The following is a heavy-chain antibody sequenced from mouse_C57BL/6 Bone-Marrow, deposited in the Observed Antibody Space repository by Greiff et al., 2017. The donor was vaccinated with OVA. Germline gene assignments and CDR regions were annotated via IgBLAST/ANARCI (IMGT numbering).Heavy chain of an antibody. CDR3: ARGGLGRRYFDV. Sequence: VQLQESGGGLVKPGGSLKLSCAASGFTFSSYAMSWVRQTPEKRLEWVATISDGGSYTYYPDNVKGRFTISRDNAKNNLYLQMSHLKSEDTAMYYCARGGLGRRYFDVWGTGTTVTVSS. D-gene: IGHD4-1*01. CDR1: GFTFSSYA. J-gene: IGHJ1*03. CDR2: ISDGGSYT. V-gene: IGHV5-4*01.